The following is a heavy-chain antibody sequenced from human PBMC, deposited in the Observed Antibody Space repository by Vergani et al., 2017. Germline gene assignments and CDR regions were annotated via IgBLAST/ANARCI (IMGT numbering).Heavy chain of an antibody. CDR1: GYTFIGYY. CDR2: INPNSGGT. Sequence: QVQLVQSGAEVKKPGASVKVSCKASGYTFIGYYMHWVRQAPGQGLEWMGWINPNSGGTNYAQKLQGRVTMTTDTSTSTAYMELRSLRSDDTAVYYCAREQDYDSSGVRGRRPGGVDYWGQGTLVTVSS. D-gene: IGHD3-22*01. J-gene: IGHJ4*02. V-gene: IGHV1-2*02. CDR3: AREQDYDSSGVRGRRPGGVDY.